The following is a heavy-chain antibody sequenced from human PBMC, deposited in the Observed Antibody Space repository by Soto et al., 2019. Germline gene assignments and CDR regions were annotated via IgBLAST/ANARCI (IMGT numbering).Heavy chain of an antibody. Sequence: QVTLKESGPVLVKPTETLTLTCTVSGFSLSNARMGVSWIRQPPGKALEWLAHIFSNDEKSYSTSLKSRLTISKDTSKSQVVLTMTNMDPVDTATYYCARTIVVVPGDYYYYYMDVWGKGTTVTVSS. D-gene: IGHD2-2*01. CDR2: IFSNDEK. CDR1: GFSLSNARMG. V-gene: IGHV2-26*01. J-gene: IGHJ6*03. CDR3: ARTIVVVPGDYYYYYMDV.